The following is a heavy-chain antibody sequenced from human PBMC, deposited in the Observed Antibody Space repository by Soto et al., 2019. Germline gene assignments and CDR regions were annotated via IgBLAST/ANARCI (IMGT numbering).Heavy chain of an antibody. D-gene: IGHD6-13*01. CDR3: AREQQLGTWFDP. CDR1: GGSVSSGSYY. Sequence: SETLSLTCTVSGGSVSSGSYYWSWIRQPPGKGLEWIGYIYYSGSTNYNPSLKSRVTISVDTSKNQFSLKLSSVTAADTAVYYCAREQQLGTWFDPWGQGILVTVSS. CDR2: IYYSGST. J-gene: IGHJ5*02. V-gene: IGHV4-61*01.